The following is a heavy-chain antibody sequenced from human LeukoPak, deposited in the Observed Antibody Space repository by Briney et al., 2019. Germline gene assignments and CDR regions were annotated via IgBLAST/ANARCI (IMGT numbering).Heavy chain of an antibody. CDR1: GYTFTSYG. CDR3: ASAYSSSWTVGWFDP. Sequence: GASVKVSCKASGYTFTSYGMSWVRQAPGQGLEWMGWISAYNGNTNYAQKLQGRVTMTTDTSTSTAYMELRSLRSDDTAVYYCASAYSSSWTVGWFDPWGQGTLVTVSS. D-gene: IGHD6-13*01. J-gene: IGHJ5*02. V-gene: IGHV1-18*01. CDR2: ISAYNGNT.